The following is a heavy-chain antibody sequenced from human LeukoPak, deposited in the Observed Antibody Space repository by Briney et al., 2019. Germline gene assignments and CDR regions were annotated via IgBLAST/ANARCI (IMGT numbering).Heavy chain of an antibody. D-gene: IGHD4-17*01. CDR2: INPSGGST. CDR3: ARGGYGDRIDY. J-gene: IGHJ4*02. Sequence: ASVKVSCKASGYTFIRYYMHWVRQAPGQGLEWMGIINPSGGSTSYAQKFQGRVTMTRDTSTSTVYMELSRLRSEDTAVYYCARGGYGDRIDYWGQRTLVSVSS. CDR1: GYTFIRYY. V-gene: IGHV1-46*01.